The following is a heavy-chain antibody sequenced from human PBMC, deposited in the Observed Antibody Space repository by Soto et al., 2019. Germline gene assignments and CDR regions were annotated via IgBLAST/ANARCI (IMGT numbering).Heavy chain of an antibody. D-gene: IGHD2-21*02. CDR1: GGSVSSGSYY. Sequence: PSETLSLTCTVSGGSVSSGSYYWSWIRQPPGKGLEWIGYIYYSGSTNYNPSLKSRVTISVDTSKNQFSLKLSSVTAADTAVYYCARTRSGDYYYDYWGLGTLVTVSS. V-gene: IGHV4-61*01. CDR2: IYYSGST. CDR3: ARTRSGDYYYDY. J-gene: IGHJ4*02.